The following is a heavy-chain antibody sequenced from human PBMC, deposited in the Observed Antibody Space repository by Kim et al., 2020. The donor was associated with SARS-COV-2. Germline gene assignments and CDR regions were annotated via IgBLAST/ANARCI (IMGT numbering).Heavy chain of an antibody. CDR1: GGSFSGYY. J-gene: IGHJ4*02. CDR3: ARGSGSCPRCVVTPYYFDY. CDR2: INHSGST. Sequence: SETLSLTCAVYGGSFSGYYWSWIRQPPGKGLEWIGEINHSGSTNYNPSLKSRVTISVDTSKNQFSLKLSSVTAADTAVYYCARGSGSCPRCVVTPYYFDYWGQGTLVTVSS. D-gene: IGHD3-10*01. V-gene: IGHV4-34*01.